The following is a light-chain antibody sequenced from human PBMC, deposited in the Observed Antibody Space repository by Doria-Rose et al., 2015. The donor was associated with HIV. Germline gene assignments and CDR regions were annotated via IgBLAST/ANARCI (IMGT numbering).Light chain of an antibody. CDR3: QQTYSSPPWT. Sequence: TQPPSSLSASIGYRVTITCRASQTVSTYLNWFQQEPGKAPKLLIYAASRLQSGVPSRFSGSGSGTDFTLTISGLQPGDFATYYCQQTYSSPPWTFGQGTKVEMK. CDR2: AAS. J-gene: IGKJ1*01. V-gene: IGKV1-39*01. CDR1: QTVSTY.